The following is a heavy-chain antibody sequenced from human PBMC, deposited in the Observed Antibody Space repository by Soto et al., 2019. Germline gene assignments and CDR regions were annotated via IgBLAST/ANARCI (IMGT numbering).Heavy chain of an antibody. D-gene: IGHD2-15*01. CDR3: ARYYCAGGTCYHFEH. CDR1: GDSINPYY. CDR2: VYYNGDT. Sequence: SETLSLTCTVSGDSINPYYWSWIRQPPGKGLEWNGYVYYNGDTNSNPSLKSRVSISVETSKNQFSPRLSSVTTADTAIYYCARYYCAGGTCYHFEHWSQGTLVTVSS. V-gene: IGHV4-59*01. J-gene: IGHJ4*02.